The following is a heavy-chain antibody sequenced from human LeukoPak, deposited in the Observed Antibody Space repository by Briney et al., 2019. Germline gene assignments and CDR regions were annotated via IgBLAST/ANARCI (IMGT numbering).Heavy chain of an antibody. CDR2: INHSGST. J-gene: IGHJ6*03. CDR1: GGSFSGYN. D-gene: IGHD2-8*01. V-gene: IGHV4-34*01. Sequence: SETLSLTCAVYGGSFSGYNWRWIRQPPGKGLEWIGGINHSGSTNYNPSLKSRVTISVDTSKNQFSLKLSSVTAADTAVYYCARGPLGCCTNGVCYYYYYYMDVWGKGTTVTVSS. CDR3: ARGPLGCCTNGVCYYYYYYMDV.